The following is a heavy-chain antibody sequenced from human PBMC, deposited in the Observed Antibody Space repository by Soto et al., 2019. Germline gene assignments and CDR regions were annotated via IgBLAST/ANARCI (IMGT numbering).Heavy chain of an antibody. Sequence: SGPTLVNPTQTLTLTCTFSGFSLSTSGMCVSWIRQPPGKALEWLARIDWDDDKYYSTSLKTRLTISKDTSKNQVVLTMTNMDPVDTATYYCARISLGVGATSVGILDYWGQGTLVTAPQ. V-gene: IGHV2-70*11. J-gene: IGHJ4*02. CDR3: ARISLGVGATSVGILDY. CDR1: GFSLSTSGMC. CDR2: IDWDDDK. D-gene: IGHD1-26*01.